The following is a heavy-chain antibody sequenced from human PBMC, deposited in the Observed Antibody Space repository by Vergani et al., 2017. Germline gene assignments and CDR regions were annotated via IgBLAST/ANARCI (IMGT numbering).Heavy chain of an antibody. CDR1: EFTFSDVW. D-gene: IGHD2-8*01. CDR2: IGSSGPYI. Sequence: EGQLVESGGGLVKPGGSLRLSCAASEFTFSDVWMSWVRQAPGQGLEWVAFIGSSGPYINYADSVKGRFIISRDNTNKSLFLQLRSLRAEDAAVYYCARDCTSGGCPDNYGMDVWGQGATVTVSS. J-gene: IGHJ6*02. V-gene: IGHV3-21*02. CDR3: ARDCTSGGCPDNYGMDV.